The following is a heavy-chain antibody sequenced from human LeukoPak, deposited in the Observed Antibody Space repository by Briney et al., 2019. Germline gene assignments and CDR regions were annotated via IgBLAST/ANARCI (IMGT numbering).Heavy chain of an antibody. CDR1: GFTFSNAW. V-gene: IGHV3-15*01. CDR3: TTVKYYYYGMDV. CDR2: IKSKTDGGTT. Sequence: GGSLRLSCAASGFTFSNAWMSWVRQAPGKGLEWVGRIKSKTDGGTTDYAAPVKGRFTISTDDSKNTLYLQMNSLKTEDTAVYYCTTVKYYYYGMDVWGQGTTVTVSS. J-gene: IGHJ6*02.